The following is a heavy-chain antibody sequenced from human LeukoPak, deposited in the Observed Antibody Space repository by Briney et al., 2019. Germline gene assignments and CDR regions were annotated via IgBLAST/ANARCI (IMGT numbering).Heavy chain of an antibody. D-gene: IGHD2-15*01. J-gene: IGHJ4*02. V-gene: IGHV1-8*01. CDR1: GYTFTSYD. Sequence: VKVSCKASGYTFTSYDINWVRQDTGQGLEWMGWMNPNSGNTGYAQKFQGRVTMTRNTSISTAYMELSSLRSEDTAVYYCARRKYCSGGSCSPVFYYWGQGTLVTVSS. CDR3: ARRKYCSGGSCSPVFYY. CDR2: MNPNSGNT.